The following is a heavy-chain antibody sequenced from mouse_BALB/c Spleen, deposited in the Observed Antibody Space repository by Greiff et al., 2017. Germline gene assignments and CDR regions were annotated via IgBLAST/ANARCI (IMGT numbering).Heavy chain of an antibody. CDR3: ASGRNYRYDFDY. V-gene: IGHV14-3*02. CDR1: GFNIKDTY. J-gene: IGHJ2*01. D-gene: IGHD2-14*01. CDR2: IDPANGNT. Sequence: EVQLQQSGAELVKPGASVKLSCTASGFNIKDTYMHWVKQRPEQGLEWIGRIDPANGNTKYDPKFQGKATITADTSSNTAYLQLSSLTSEDTAVYYCASGRNYRYDFDYWGQGTTLTVSS.